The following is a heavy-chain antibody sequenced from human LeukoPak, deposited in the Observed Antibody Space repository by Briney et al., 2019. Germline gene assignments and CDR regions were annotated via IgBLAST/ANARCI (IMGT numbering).Heavy chain of an antibody. D-gene: IGHD3-16*01. CDR1: GFTFSNAA. V-gene: IGHV3-23*01. CDR2: ITGSDDKT. CDR3: AKGPQLGSAYHPDY. J-gene: IGHJ4*02. Sequence: GGSLRLSCAASGFTFSNAAMTWVRQAPGKGLEWVSTITGSDDKTYYADSVKGRFTISRDYSKNTLDLQMNSLRVEDTAIYYCAKGPQLGSAYHPDYWGQGTLATVSS.